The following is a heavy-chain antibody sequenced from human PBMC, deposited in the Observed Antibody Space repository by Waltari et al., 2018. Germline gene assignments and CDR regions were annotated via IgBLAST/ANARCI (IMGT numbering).Heavy chain of an antibody. Sequence: DVKLVESGGGLVQPGGSLRLSCAASGFPFRNYWMDWVRQAPGKGLECVANIKQDGSESHYVDSVKGRFTISRDNAQNLLYLQMNSLRAGDTAVYYCSVSLNYWGQGTLVTVSS. CDR2: IKQDGSES. V-gene: IGHV3-7*01. J-gene: IGHJ4*02. CDR3: SVSLNY. CDR1: GFPFRNYW.